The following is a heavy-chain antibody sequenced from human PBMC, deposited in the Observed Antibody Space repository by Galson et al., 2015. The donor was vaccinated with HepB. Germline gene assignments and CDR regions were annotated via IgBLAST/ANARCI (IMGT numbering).Heavy chain of an antibody. J-gene: IGHJ4*02. D-gene: IGHD1-14*01. CDR1: GFTFDSYA. CDR2: ISGSGGSL. CDR3: ARGIGGEPLDY. Sequence: SLRLSCAASGFTFDSYAMSWVRQDPVKGLEWVSSISGSGGSLYYPDSVKGRFTISRDNSKNTLYLQMNSLRAEDSALYYCARGIGGEPLDYWGQGTLVTVSS. V-gene: IGHV3-23*01.